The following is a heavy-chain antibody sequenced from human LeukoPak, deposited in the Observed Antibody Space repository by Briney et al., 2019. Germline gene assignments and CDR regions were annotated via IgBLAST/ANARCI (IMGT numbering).Heavy chain of an antibody. J-gene: IGHJ6*03. D-gene: IGHD3-16*01. CDR2: IKQDGSEK. Sequence: PGGSLRLSCVASGFTFSSRDWMTWVRQAPGKWLEWVANIKQDGSEKNYVDSVKGRFTISRDNAKNSLYLQMNSLRAEDTAVYYCARDRFLGDYYMDVWGKGTTVTVSS. CDR1: GFTFSSRDW. V-gene: IGHV3-7*01. CDR3: ARDRFLGDYYMDV.